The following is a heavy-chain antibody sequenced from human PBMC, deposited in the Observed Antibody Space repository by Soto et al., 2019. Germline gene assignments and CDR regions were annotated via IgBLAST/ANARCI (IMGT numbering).Heavy chain of an antibody. Sequence: GGSRRLSGAACGCACSSYSMNWVRQAPGKGREWVSSSSTSSSSICYPHSVKARFTISRDNAKTSLYLQMNSLRAEDTAVYYCARSPSGYDFWRGYYDYYGMDLWGQGTPVTVSS. V-gene: IGHV3-21*01. CDR1: GCACSSYS. J-gene: IGHJ6*02. D-gene: IGHD3-3*01. CDR2: SSTSSSSI. CDR3: ARSPSGYDFWRGYYDYYGMDL.